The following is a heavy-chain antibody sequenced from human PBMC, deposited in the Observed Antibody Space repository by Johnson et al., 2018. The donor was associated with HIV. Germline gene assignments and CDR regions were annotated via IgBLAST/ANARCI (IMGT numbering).Heavy chain of an antibody. Sequence: MMLVESGGGLLPPGGSLKLSCAASGFTFSDYAMAWVRQAPWKGLQWLAELSNTGLNTYYADSVRGRFTISRDNSKNMLYLQVNSLRAEDTAIYYCTTGTTVPTWDWGQGTMVTVSS. CDR1: GFTFSDYA. J-gene: IGHJ3*01. CDR2: LSNTGLNT. CDR3: TTGTTVPTWD. V-gene: IGHV3-23*04. D-gene: IGHD4-17*01.